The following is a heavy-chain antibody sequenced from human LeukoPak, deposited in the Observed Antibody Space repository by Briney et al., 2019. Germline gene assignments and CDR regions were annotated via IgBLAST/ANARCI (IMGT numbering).Heavy chain of an antibody. V-gene: IGHV3-66*01. CDR3: ARETYYYAMDV. Sequence: GGSLRLSCAASGFTVSSNYMSWVRQAPGKGLEWVSVINSDGSTYYADSVKGRFTISRDNSKNTLFLQMNSLRAEDTAVYYCARETYYYAMDVWGQGTTVIVSS. CDR1: GFTVSSNY. J-gene: IGHJ6*02. CDR2: INSDGST.